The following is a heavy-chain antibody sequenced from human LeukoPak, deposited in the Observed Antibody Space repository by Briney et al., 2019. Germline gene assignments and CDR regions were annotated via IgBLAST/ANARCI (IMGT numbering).Heavy chain of an antibody. CDR1: GFTFSSYA. Sequence: PGGSLRLSCAASGFTFSSYAMHWVRQAPGKGLEYVSAISSNGGSTYYANSVKGRFTISRDNSKNTLYLQMGSLRAEDMAVYYCARGSYGVQLPYDAFDIWGQGTMVTVSS. V-gene: IGHV3-64*01. CDR3: ARGSYGVQLPYDAFDI. D-gene: IGHD5-18*01. CDR2: ISSNGGST. J-gene: IGHJ3*02.